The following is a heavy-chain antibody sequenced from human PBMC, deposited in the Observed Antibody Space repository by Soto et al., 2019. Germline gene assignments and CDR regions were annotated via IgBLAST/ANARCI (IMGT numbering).Heavy chain of an antibody. Sequence: EVQLVEPGGGLIQPGGSLRLSCAASGFTVSGNYMSWVRQAPGKGLEWVSVIYNGGGTYYADSVKGRCTISRDNSKNTLYLQMNSLRAEDTVVYYCASTRGSSYDYWGQGTLVTVSS. CDR3: ASTRGSSYDY. CDR1: GFTVSGNY. V-gene: IGHV3-53*01. CDR2: IYNGGGT. J-gene: IGHJ4*02. D-gene: IGHD6-6*01.